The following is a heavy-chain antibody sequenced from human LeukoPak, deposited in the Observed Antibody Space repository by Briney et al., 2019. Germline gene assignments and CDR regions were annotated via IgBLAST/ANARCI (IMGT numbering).Heavy chain of an antibody. D-gene: IGHD3-22*01. J-gene: IGHJ4*02. CDR3: ARDHYYDSSGYYLFY. Sequence: PGGSLRLSCAASGFTFSDYYMSWIRQAPGKGLEWVSYISSSGSTIYYADSVKGRFTISRDNAKNSLYLQINSLRAEDTAVYYCARDHYYDSSGYYLFYWGEGTLVTVSS. CDR1: GFTFSDYY. V-gene: IGHV3-11*04. CDR2: ISSSGSTI.